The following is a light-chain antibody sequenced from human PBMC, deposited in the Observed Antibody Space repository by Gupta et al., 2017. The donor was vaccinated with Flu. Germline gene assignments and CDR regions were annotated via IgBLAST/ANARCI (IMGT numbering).Light chain of an antibody. J-gene: IGLJ3*02. Sequence: VKLNCILNSGHSSYTIAWHQKPPDQGHRFLMTLKSDGSHTRGAGIPDRFTGSSSGPERYLTISSLQSDDEADYYCKTWDTGVGVFGGGTRLTVL. V-gene: IGLV4-69*01. CDR1: SGHSSYT. CDR3: KTWDTGVGV. CDR2: LKSDGSH.